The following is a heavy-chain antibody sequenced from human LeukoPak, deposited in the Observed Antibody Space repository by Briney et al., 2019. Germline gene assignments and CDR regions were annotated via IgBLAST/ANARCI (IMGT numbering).Heavy chain of an antibody. Sequence: GGSLRLSCAASGFTFSDYAMNCVRQSPGKGLEWVSYISSSRGTLYYADPVKGRFTMSRDNAKNSLYLQMNSLREDDTAVYYCARASRLRYCSSTSCPLDYWGQGTLVTVSS. V-gene: IGHV3-48*02. D-gene: IGHD2-2*01. CDR1: GFTFSDYA. J-gene: IGHJ4*02. CDR3: ARASRLRYCSSTSCPLDY. CDR2: ISSSRGTL.